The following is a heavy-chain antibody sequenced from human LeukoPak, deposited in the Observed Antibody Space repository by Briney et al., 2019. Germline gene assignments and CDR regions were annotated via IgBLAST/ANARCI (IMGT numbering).Heavy chain of an antibody. CDR3: ARVPMGASYYYMDV. J-gene: IGHJ6*03. V-gene: IGHV4-31*03. Sequence: SETLSLTCTVSGASNTRGGYYWSWVRRHPGKGPEWIGHIYHSGSTYYNASLRSRLTISVDTSKNQFSLNLSSLTAADAAVYYCARVPMGASYYYMDVWGKGTTVTVSS. D-gene: IGHD1-26*01. CDR2: IYHSGST. CDR1: GASNTRGGYY.